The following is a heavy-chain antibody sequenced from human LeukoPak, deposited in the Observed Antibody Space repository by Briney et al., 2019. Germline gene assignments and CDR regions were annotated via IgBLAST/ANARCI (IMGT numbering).Heavy chain of an antibody. V-gene: IGHV3-48*01. J-gene: IGHJ4*02. CDR2: ISSSSSTI. CDR1: GFTLSSYS. D-gene: IGHD6-13*01. Sequence: GGSLRLSCAASGFTLSSYSMNWVGQAAAKGLDWVSYISSSSSTIYYADSVKGRFTISRDNAKNSLYLQMNSLRAEDTAVYYCARDLQQLGQHNFDYWGQGTLVTVSS. CDR3: ARDLQQLGQHNFDY.